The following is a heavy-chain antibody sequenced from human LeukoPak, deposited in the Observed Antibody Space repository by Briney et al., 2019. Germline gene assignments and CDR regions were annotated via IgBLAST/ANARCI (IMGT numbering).Heavy chain of an antibody. J-gene: IGHJ4*02. Sequence: GGSLRLSCAASGFTFSCYAMSWVRQAPGKGLEWVSAISGSGGSTYYADSVKGRFTISRDNSKNTLYLQMNSLRAEDTAVYYCAKVTSGSPYSGYFDYWGQGTLVTVSS. V-gene: IGHV3-23*01. D-gene: IGHD1-26*01. CDR1: GFTFSCYA. CDR2: ISGSGGST. CDR3: AKVTSGSPYSGYFDY.